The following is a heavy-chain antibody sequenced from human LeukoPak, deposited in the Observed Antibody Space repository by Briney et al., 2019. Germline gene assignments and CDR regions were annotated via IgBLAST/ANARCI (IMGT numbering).Heavy chain of an antibody. J-gene: IGHJ3*02. CDR1: GGSISSYY. CDR2: IYYSGST. V-gene: IGHV4-59*08. D-gene: IGHD3-22*01. CDR3: VLYYYDSSGLDAFDI. Sequence: PSETLSLTCTVSGGSISSYYWSWIRQPPGKGLEWIGYIYYSGSTNYNPSLKSRVTISVDTSKNQFSLKLSSVTAADTAVYYCVLYYYDSSGLDAFDIWGQGTMVTVSS.